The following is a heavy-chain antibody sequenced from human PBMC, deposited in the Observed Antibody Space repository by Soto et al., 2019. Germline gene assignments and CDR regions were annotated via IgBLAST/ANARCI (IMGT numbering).Heavy chain of an antibody. Sequence: EVQLLDSGGGLVQPGGSLRLSCEASGFTFSNYAMNWVRQAPGTGLEWVLGISGGGDNTYYADSVKGRFTISRDNSKNTVFLQMNSLRAEYTDVYYCAKERLATGFDYWGQGTLVTVSS. V-gene: IGHV3-23*01. CDR3: AKERLATGFDY. CDR2: ISGGGDNT. CDR1: GFTFSNYA. J-gene: IGHJ4*02.